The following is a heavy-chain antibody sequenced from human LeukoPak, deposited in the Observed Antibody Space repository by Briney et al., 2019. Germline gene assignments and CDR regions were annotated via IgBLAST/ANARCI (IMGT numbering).Heavy chain of an antibody. CDR2: IWYDGSNK. CDR3: ARGRKPMTTVTKPSDY. CDR1: GFTFSSYG. V-gene: IGHV3-33*01. Sequence: GRSLRLSCAASGFTFSSYGMHWVRQAPGKGLEWVAVIWYDGSNKYYADSVKGRFTISRDNSKNTLYLQMNSLRAEDTAVYYCARGRKPMTTVTKPSDYWGQGTLVTVSS. D-gene: IGHD4-17*01. J-gene: IGHJ4*02.